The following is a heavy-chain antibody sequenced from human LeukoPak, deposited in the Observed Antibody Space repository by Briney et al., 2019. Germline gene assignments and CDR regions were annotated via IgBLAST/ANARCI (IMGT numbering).Heavy chain of an antibody. D-gene: IGHD3-22*01. V-gene: IGHV4-34*01. CDR2: INHSGST. Sequence: SETLSLTCAVYGGSFSGYYWSWIRQPPGKGLEWIGEINHSGSTNYNPSLKSRVTISVDTSKNQFSLKLSSVTAADTAVYYCARRKRVNYYDSSGYYRTGYYFDYWGQGTLVTVSS. CDR3: ARRKRVNYYDSSGYYRTGYYFDY. J-gene: IGHJ4*02. CDR1: GGSFSGYY.